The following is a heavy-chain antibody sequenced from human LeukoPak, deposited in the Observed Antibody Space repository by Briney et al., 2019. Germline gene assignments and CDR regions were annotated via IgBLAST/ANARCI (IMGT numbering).Heavy chain of an antibody. CDR3: AMGRAYNYYDSSGYLRGIDY. J-gene: IGHJ4*02. D-gene: IGHD3-22*01. CDR1: GYTLTELS. CDR2: FDPEDGET. V-gene: IGHV1-24*01. Sequence: ASVKVSCKVSGYTLTELSMHWVRQAPGKGLEWMGGFDPEDGETIYAQKFQGRVTMTEDTSTDTAYMELSSLRSEDTAVYYCAMGRAYNYYDSSGYLRGIDYWGQGTLVTVSS.